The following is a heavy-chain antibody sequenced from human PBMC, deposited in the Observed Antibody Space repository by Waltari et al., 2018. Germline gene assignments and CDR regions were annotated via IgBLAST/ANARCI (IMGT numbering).Heavy chain of an antibody. D-gene: IGHD2-21*02. J-gene: IGHJ3*02. V-gene: IGHV3-23*01. CDR3: TRDSDYGGNSGAFDI. Sequence: EVQLLESGGGLAQPGGSLRLSCGASGFIFKTYAMSWVRPVPGKGLAWVSSVGTDGRRTYYADSVRGRFTISRDNSKNMLYLQMDALRVEDTALYYCTRDSDYGGNSGAFDIWGQGTMVTVSS. CDR1: GFIFKTYA. CDR2: VGTDGRRT.